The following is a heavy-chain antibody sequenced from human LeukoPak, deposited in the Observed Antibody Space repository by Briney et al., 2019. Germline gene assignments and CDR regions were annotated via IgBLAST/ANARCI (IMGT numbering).Heavy chain of an antibody. D-gene: IGHD3-9*01. Sequence: GGSLRLSCAASGFTFSDYNMNWVRQAPGKGLEWVSYITNSGSTIHYADSVRGRFTISRDDAKNSLYLQMNSLRAEDTAVYYCARSIGLTGGGVDVWGQGTTVTVSS. CDR2: ITNSGSTI. CDR1: GFTFSDYN. CDR3: ARSIGLTGGGVDV. J-gene: IGHJ6*02. V-gene: IGHV3-11*01.